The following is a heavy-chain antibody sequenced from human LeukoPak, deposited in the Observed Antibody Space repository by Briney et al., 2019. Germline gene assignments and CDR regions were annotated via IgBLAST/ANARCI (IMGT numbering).Heavy chain of an antibody. CDR3: ARDGQRGSHPEYYFDY. CDR1: GFTFSSYA. CDR2: ISYDGSNK. Sequence: PGRSLRLSCAASGFTFSSYAMHWVRQAPGKGLEWVAVISYDGSNKYYADSVKGRFTISRDNSKNTLYLQMNSLRAEDTAVYYCARDGQRGSHPEYYFDYWRQGTLVTVSP. V-gene: IGHV3-30*01. D-gene: IGHD1-26*01. J-gene: IGHJ4*02.